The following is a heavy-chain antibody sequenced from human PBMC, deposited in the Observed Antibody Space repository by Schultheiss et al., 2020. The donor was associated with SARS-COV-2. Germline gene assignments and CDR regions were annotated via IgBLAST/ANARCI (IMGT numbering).Heavy chain of an antibody. V-gene: IGHV3-33*01. CDR3: AREGLYCSGGSCYTYYFDY. J-gene: IGHJ4*02. CDR1: GFTFSSYG. CDR2: ILNDGTTK. D-gene: IGHD2-15*01. Sequence: GGSLRLSCAASGFTFSSYGMHWVRQAPGKGLEWVAVILNDGTTKYYADSVKGRFTISRDNSKNTLYLQMNSLRAEDTAVYYCAREGLYCSGGSCYTYYFDYWGQGTLVTVSS.